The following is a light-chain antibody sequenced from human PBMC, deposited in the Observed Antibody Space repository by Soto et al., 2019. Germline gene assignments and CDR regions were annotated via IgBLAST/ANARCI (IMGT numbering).Light chain of an antibody. CDR3: QQRSIWPPLT. CDR1: QSVENY. CDR2: DAS. Sequence: EVVLTQSPATRSLSPGERATLSGRDSQSVENYLAWYQQKPGQAPRLLIYDASNRATGIPARFSGSGSGTDFTLTISSLQPEDFAVYYCQQRSIWPPLTFGGGTKVEFK. V-gene: IGKV3-11*01. J-gene: IGKJ4*01.